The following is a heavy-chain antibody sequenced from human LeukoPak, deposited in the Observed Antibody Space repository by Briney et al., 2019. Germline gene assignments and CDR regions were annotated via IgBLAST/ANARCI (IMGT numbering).Heavy chain of an antibody. J-gene: IGHJ4*02. CDR2: IGHDGNYK. CDR1: GSTINTYG. V-gene: IGHV3-30*02. Sequence: QTWGSLRFSCIVSGSTINTYGFHWFRQAPGKGPEWLAFIGHDGNYKHYGDSVKGRFTISRDNSKNTLYLQMNSLRAEDTAVYYCVRDDDRPDNGLDYWGQGTLVTVSS. CDR3: VRDDDRPDNGLDY. D-gene: IGHD3-22*01.